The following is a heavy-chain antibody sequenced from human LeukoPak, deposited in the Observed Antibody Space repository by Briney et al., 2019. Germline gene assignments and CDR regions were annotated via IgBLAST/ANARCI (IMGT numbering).Heavy chain of an antibody. CDR2: ISYDGSNK. D-gene: IGHD1-26*01. J-gene: IGHJ5*02. V-gene: IGHV3-30*19. Sequence: PGGSLRLSCAASGFTFSSYGMHWVRQAPGKGLEWVAVISYDGSNKYYADSVKGRFTISRDNSKNTLYLQMNSLRAEDTAVYYCARGQYSGSYFRAGVGFVSWFDPWGQGTLVTVSS. CDR1: GFTFSSYG. CDR3: ARGQYSGSYFRAGVGFVSWFDP.